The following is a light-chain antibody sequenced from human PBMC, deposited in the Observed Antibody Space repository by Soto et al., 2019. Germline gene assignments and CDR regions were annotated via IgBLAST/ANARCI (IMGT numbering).Light chain of an antibody. CDR3: HQRKSWPRT. J-gene: IGKJ1*01. Sequence: EIVLKQSPATLSSSRVEVATLSCMASQTVNSRLAWYQHKPGQAPRLLIYHTSNRATGIPARFSGSGSGTDFTLTISSLEPEDFAVYYCHQRKSWPRTFGQGTKVDIK. CDR1: QTVNSR. V-gene: IGKV3-11*01. CDR2: HTS.